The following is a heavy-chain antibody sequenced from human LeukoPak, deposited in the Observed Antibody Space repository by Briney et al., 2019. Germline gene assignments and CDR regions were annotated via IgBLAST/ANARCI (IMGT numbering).Heavy chain of an antibody. D-gene: IGHD3-16*01. Sequence: ASVKVSSKASGDTFTDYYIHWVRRAPGQGLEWMGWIDPRSGGTRCTQKSQGRVTMTRDTSISTVCLDLSGLTFDDTAVYYCATDNYGTLDYWGQGTLVTVSS. CDR1: GDTFTDYY. J-gene: IGHJ4*02. CDR3: ATDNYGTLDY. V-gene: IGHV1-2*02. CDR2: IDPRSGGT.